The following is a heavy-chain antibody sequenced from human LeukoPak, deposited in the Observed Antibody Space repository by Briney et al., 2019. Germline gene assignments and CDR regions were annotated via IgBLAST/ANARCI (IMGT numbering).Heavy chain of an antibody. CDR2: ISSSGSTI. D-gene: IGHD2-8*01. CDR3: ARDHPPGYCTNGVCYRGLDY. V-gene: IGHV3-48*03. Sequence: GGSLRLSCAASGFTFSSYEMNWVRQAPGKGLEWVSYISSSGSTIYYADSVKGRFTISRDNAKNSLYLQMNSLRAEDTAVYYCARDHPPGYCTNGVCYRGLDYWGQGTLVTVSS. J-gene: IGHJ4*02. CDR1: GFTFSSYE.